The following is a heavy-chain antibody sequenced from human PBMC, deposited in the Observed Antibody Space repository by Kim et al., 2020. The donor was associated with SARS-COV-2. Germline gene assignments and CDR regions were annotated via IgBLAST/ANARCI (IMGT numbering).Heavy chain of an antibody. CDR3: ARRVVVPAYYYYGMDV. Sequence: GGSLRLFCAASGFTFSSYEMNWVRQAPGKGLEWVSYISSSGSTIYYADSVKGRFTISRDNAKNSLYLQMNSLRAEDTAVYYCARRVVVPAYYYYGMDVWGQGTTVTVSS. D-gene: IGHD2-2*01. V-gene: IGHV3-48*03. J-gene: IGHJ6*02. CDR1: GFTFSSYE. CDR2: ISSSGSTI.